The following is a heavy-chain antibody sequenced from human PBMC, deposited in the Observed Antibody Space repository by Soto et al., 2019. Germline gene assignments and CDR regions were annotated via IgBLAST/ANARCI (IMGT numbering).Heavy chain of an antibody. CDR3: ATGIPALYYGSVSYYDPNYYGMDV. CDR1: GFTFSSYG. CDR2: ISYDGSNK. V-gene: IGHV3-30*03. J-gene: IGHJ6*02. D-gene: IGHD3-10*01. Sequence: GGSLRLSCAASGFTFSSYGMHWVRQAPGKGLEWVAVISYDGSNKYYADSVKGRFTISRDNSKNTLYLQMNSLRAEDTAVYYCATGIPALYYGSVSYYDPNYYGMDVWGQGTTVTVSS.